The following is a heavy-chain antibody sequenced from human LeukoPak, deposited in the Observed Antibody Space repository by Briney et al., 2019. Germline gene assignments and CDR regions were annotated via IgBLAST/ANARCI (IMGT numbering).Heavy chain of an antibody. CDR1: GFTFSSYS. Sequence: MTGGSLRLSCAASGFTFSSYSMSWVRQAPGRGLEWVSSISSSSSYIYYADSVKGRFTISRDNAKNSLYLQMNSLRAEDTAVYYCARSPTPIAAAVIWGQGTLVTVSS. CDR2: ISSSSSYI. V-gene: IGHV3-21*01. CDR3: ARSPTPIAAAVI. D-gene: IGHD6-13*01. J-gene: IGHJ4*02.